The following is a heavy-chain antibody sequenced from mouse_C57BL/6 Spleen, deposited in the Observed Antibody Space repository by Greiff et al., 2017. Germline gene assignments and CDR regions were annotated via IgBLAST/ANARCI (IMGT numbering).Heavy chain of an antibody. CDR2: INPSNGGT. CDR1: GYTFTSYW. D-gene: IGHD3-2*01. Sequence: LQQPGTELVKPGASVKLSCKASGYTFTSYWMHWVKQRPGQGLEWIGNINPSNGGTNYNEKFKSKATLTVDKSSSTAYMQLSSLTSEDSAVXHGARSVKDSSVYGFAYRGEGTPVTVSA. J-gene: IGHJ3*01. CDR3: ARSVKDSSVYGFAY. V-gene: IGHV1-53*01.